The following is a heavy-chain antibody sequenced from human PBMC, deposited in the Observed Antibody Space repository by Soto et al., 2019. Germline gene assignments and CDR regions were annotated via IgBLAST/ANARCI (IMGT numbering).Heavy chain of an antibody. CDR3: ARGYSSSWYVQGCYYYYGMDV. J-gene: IGHJ6*02. Sequence: PGGSLRLSCAASGFTFSDYYMSWIRQAPGKGLEWVSYISSSGSTIYYADSVKGRFTISRDNAKNSLYLQMNSLRAEDTAVYYCARGYSSSWYVQGCYYYYGMDVWGQGTTVTVSS. CDR1: GFTFSDYY. CDR2: ISSSGSTI. V-gene: IGHV3-11*01. D-gene: IGHD6-13*01.